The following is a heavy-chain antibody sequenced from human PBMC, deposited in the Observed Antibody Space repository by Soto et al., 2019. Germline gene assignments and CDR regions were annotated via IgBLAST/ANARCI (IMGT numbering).Heavy chain of an antibody. CDR2: IDPGHSHV. V-gene: IGHV5-51*01. J-gene: IGHJ3*01. CDR1: VYSFSNYC. D-gene: IGHD1-26*01. Sequence: GEPLKISCKGSVYSFSNYCIGWVSQIPGKGLVWMGIIDPGHSHVIYSPSFQGQVTMSADKSISTAYLQWCSLKASDTAMYYCARPYSVGPSDPFVVGGQGTMVTVSS. CDR3: ARPYSVGPSDPFVV.